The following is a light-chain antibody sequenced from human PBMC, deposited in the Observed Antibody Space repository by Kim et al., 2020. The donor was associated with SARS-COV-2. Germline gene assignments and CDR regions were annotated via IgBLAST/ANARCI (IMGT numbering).Light chain of an antibody. Sequence: DIVMTQSPDSLTVSLGERVTLNCKSSQSLLYRSTNKNYLAWYQQQPGQPPKLLIYWASTRESGVPDRFSGSGSRTDFTLTISSLQAEDVGVYYCQQYYNAPLTFGGGTKVDIK. CDR2: WAS. CDR1: QSLLYRSTNKNY. V-gene: IGKV4-1*01. CDR3: QQYYNAPLT. J-gene: IGKJ4*01.